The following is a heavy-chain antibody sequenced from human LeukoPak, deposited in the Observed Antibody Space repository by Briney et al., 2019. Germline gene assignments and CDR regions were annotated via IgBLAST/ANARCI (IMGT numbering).Heavy chain of an antibody. CDR2: ISGSGIST. V-gene: IGHV3-23*01. J-gene: IGHJ3*02. Sequence: GGSLRLSCAASGFTFTIYDMSWVRQAPGKGLDWVSAISGSGISTFYADSVKGRFTISRDNSKNTLYLQMNSLRAEDTAIYYCARPRTWYDAFDIWGQGTMVTVSS. D-gene: IGHD6-13*01. CDR3: ARPRTWYDAFDI. CDR1: GFTFTIYD.